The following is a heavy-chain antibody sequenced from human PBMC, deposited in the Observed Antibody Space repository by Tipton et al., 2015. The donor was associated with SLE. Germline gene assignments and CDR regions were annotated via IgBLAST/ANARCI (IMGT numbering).Heavy chain of an antibody. V-gene: IGHV3-74*01. CDR1: GFTFSSYW. J-gene: IGHJ4*02. Sequence: SLRLSCAASGFTFSSYWMHWVRQAPGKGLVWVSRINSDGSSTSYADSVKGRFTISRDNSKNTLYLQMNSLRAEDTAVYYCARGPYSSATFDYWGQGTLVTVSS. CDR3: ARGPYSSATFDY. CDR2: INSDGSST. D-gene: IGHD6-19*01.